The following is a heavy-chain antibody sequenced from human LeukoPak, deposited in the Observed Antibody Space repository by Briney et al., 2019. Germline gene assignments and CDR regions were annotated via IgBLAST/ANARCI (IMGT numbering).Heavy chain of an antibody. CDR1: GDSISSSSYY. CDR2: IYYSGTT. V-gene: IGHV4-39*07. J-gene: IGHJ6*03. D-gene: IGHD3-3*01. Sequence: SETLSLTCTVSGDSISSSSYYWGWIRQPPGKGLEWIGSIYYSGTTYYNPSLKSRVTISVDRSKNQFSLKLSSVTAADTAVYYCARRKVLRFSGGYMDVWGKGTTVTVSS. CDR3: ARRKVLRFSGGYMDV.